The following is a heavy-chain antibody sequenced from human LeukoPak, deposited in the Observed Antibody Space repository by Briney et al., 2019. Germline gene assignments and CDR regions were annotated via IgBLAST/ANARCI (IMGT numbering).Heavy chain of an antibody. CDR2: IKQGGSEK. CDR1: GFTFTSYW. V-gene: IGHV3-7*01. CDR3: ARVHTVVTPFDS. J-gene: IGHJ4*02. Sequence: PGGSLRLSCAASGFTFTSYWMGWVRHSPVKGLEWVASIKQGGSEKHYVDSVKGRFTISRDNAQNSLYLEMNSLRAEDTAVYYCARVHTVVTPFDSWGQGTLVTVSS. D-gene: IGHD4-23*01.